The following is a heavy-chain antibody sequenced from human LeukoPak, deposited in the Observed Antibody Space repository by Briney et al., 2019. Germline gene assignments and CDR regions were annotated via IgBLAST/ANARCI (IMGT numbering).Heavy chain of an antibody. Sequence: SETLSLTCTVSGGSISNYYWTWIRPPPGKGLEWIGYIYNSGSTNYNPSLKSRVTISVDTSENQFSLHLNSVTAADTAVYYCASHTTTNKRSAFAIWGQGTMVTVSS. CDR3: ASHTTTNKRSAFAI. CDR2: IYNSGST. J-gene: IGHJ3*02. D-gene: IGHD2/OR15-2a*01. V-gene: IGHV4-59*01. CDR1: GGSISNYY.